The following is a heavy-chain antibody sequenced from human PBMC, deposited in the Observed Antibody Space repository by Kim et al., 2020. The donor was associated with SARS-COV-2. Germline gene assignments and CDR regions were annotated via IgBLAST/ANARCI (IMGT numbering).Heavy chain of an antibody. D-gene: IGHD5-12*01. V-gene: IGHV1-2*02. CDR3: ARRIEWGGFDY. J-gene: IGHJ4*02. Sequence: GAKSEEKCQGRVTMTRDTSISTAYMELNRLRSDDAAVYFCARRIEWGGFDYWGQGTLVTVSS. CDR2: GA.